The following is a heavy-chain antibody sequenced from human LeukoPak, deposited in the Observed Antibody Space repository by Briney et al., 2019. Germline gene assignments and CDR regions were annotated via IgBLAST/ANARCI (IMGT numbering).Heavy chain of an antibody. Sequence: GGSLRLSCAASGFTFSSYGMHWVRQAPAKGLEWVAFIRYDESKTFYGDSVKGRFTVSRDNSKNTLYLQMNSLRAEDTAVYYCAKSHLPNSYSGTYYCDYWGQATQVTVSS. D-gene: IGHD1-26*01. J-gene: IGHJ4*02. CDR3: AKSHLPNSYSGTYYCDY. CDR1: GFTFSSYG. V-gene: IGHV3-30*02. CDR2: IRYDESKT.